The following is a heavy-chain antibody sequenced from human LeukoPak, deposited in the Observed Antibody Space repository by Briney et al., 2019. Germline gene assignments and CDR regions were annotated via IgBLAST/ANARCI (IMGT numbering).Heavy chain of an antibody. CDR2: ISGSGSGT. CDR3: AKDLSSFRIFDY. CDR1: GFTFSSYA. V-gene: IGHV3-23*01. J-gene: IGHJ4*02. D-gene: IGHD6-19*01. Sequence: PGGSLRLSCAASGFTFSSYAMSWVRQAPGEGLQWVSGISGSGSGTYYADSVRGRFTISRDNSKNTLYLQMNSLRAEDTAVYLCAKDLSSFRIFDYWGQGTLVTVSS.